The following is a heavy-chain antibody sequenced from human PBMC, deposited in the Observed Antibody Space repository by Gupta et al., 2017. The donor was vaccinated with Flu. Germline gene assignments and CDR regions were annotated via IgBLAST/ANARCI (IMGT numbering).Heavy chain of an antibody. J-gene: IGHJ5*02. D-gene: IGHD3-10*01. CDR2: IDTSRGATGST. CDR3: ATYIAGGSGKGS. CDR1: GGSITGGTYH. V-gene: IGHV4-61*02. Sequence: QVQLQESGPGLVKPSQTLSLTCTVSGGSITGGTYHWSWIRQPAGKGLEWIGRIDTSRGATGSTSYNPSFMSRVTISIDTSKNQFSLRLNSVTAADTAVYYCATYIAGGSGKGSWGQGSLVAVSS.